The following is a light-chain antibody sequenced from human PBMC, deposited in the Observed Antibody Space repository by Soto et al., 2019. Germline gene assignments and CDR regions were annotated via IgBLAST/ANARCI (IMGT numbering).Light chain of an antibody. CDR3: AACDDSPEGVV. J-gene: IGLJ2*01. CDR1: SSNIGNNA. CDR2: YDD. Sequence: QSVLTQPPSVSGAPRQRVTISCSGGSSNIGNNAVNWYQQFPGKAPKLLVYYDDLLPSGVSDRFSGAKSGTSASLAISGLQSEDEADYYCAACDDSPEGVVFGGATKLTVL. V-gene: IGLV1-36*01.